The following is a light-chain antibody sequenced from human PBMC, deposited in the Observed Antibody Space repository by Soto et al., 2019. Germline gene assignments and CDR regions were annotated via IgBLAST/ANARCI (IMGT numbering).Light chain of an antibody. CDR2: EAS. Sequence: ELVMSQSPATLSVSPGERVTLSCRASQNIRKNLAWYQQKPGQAPSLLIYEASTRASGVPVRFSGSGAGTEFTLTISRLQSDDFGVYYCHQYNNYMYTFGQGTKLEIK. V-gene: IGKV3-15*01. J-gene: IGKJ2*01. CDR3: HQYNNYMYT. CDR1: QNIRKN.